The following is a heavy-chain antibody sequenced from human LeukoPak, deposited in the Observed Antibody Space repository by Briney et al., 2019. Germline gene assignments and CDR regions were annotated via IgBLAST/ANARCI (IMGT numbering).Heavy chain of an antibody. V-gene: IGHV3-30*04. CDR1: GFNFNNYA. Sequence: QPGRSLRLSCAASGFNFNNYAMNWVRQAPGKGLEWVALITYDGSNEYYADSVKGRFTISRDDSKNTLYLQMNSLRGEDTAVYYCARERRGYECYYWGQGTLVTVSS. CDR2: ITYDGSNE. D-gene: IGHD5-12*01. J-gene: IGHJ4*02. CDR3: ARERRGYECYY.